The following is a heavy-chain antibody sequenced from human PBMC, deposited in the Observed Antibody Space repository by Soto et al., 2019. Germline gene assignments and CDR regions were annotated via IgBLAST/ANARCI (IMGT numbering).Heavy chain of an antibody. D-gene: IGHD2-15*01. Sequence: QVQLVQSGAEVKKPGSSVKVSCKASGGTFSSYAISWVRQAPGQGLEWMGGIIPIFGTANYAQKFQGRVTITADESTSTAYMELSSLRSEDTAVYYCARDPGGYCSGGSCYSLAAPGWFDPWGQGTLVTVSS. V-gene: IGHV1-69*01. CDR1: GGTFSSYA. J-gene: IGHJ5*02. CDR3: ARDPGGYCSGGSCYSLAAPGWFDP. CDR2: IIPIFGTA.